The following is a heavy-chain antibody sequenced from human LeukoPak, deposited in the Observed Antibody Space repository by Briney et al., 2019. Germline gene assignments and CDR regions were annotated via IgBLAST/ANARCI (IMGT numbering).Heavy chain of an antibody. V-gene: IGHV3-53*01. CDR2: IYSGGST. D-gene: IGHD3-22*01. J-gene: IGHJ4*02. Sequence: GGSLRLSCAASGFTVSSNYMSWVRQAPGKGLEWVSVIYSGGSTYYADSVKGRFTISRDNSKNTLYLQMNSLRAEDTAVYYCARIFYDGSGYYYDYWGQGTLVTVSS. CDR1: GFTVSSNY. CDR3: ARIFYDGSGYYYDY.